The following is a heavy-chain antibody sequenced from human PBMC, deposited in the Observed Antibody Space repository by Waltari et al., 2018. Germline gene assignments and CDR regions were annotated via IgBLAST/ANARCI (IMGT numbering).Heavy chain of an antibody. CDR3: ARRRFWSGYYSLSDAFDI. Sequence: EVQLVQSGAEVKKPGESLKISCKGSGYSFTSYWIGWVRQMPGKGLEWMGIIYPGASDTRYSPSFQGQVTISADKSISTAYLQWSSLKASDTAMYYCARRRFWSGYYSLSDAFDIWGQGTMVTVSS. CDR1: GYSFTSYW. D-gene: IGHD3-3*01. J-gene: IGHJ3*02. V-gene: IGHV5-51*01. CDR2: IYPGASDT.